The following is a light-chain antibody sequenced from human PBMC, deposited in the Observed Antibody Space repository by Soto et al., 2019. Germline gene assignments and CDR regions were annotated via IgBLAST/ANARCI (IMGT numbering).Light chain of an antibody. CDR1: QSISSY. V-gene: IGKV1-39*01. J-gene: IGKJ2*01. CDR3: QQSYSTPRYT. Sequence: DIQMTQSPSSLSASVGDRVTITCRASQSISSYLNWYQQKPGKAPKLLIYAASSLQSGVPSRFSGSGSGTDFNLTISSLQPEDFATYYCQQSYSTPRYTFGQGTKLEIK. CDR2: AAS.